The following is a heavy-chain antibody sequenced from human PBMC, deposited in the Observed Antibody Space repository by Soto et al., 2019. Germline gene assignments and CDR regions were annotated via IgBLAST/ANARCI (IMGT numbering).Heavy chain of an antibody. CDR2: ISASGGGT. Sequence: GGSLRLSCAASGFTFSSYAMSWVRQAPGKGLEWVSAISASGGGTYYADSVKGRFTISRDNSKNTLYLQMNSLRAEDTAVYYCARIPHITMVRGTYYFDYWGQGTLVTVSS. V-gene: IGHV3-23*01. CDR3: ARIPHITMVRGTYYFDY. J-gene: IGHJ4*02. D-gene: IGHD3-10*01. CDR1: GFTFSSYA.